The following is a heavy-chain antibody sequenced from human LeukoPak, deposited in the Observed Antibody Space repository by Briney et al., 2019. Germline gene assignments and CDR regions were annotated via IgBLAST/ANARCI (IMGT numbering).Heavy chain of an antibody. V-gene: IGHV2-70*04. CDR1: GFSLSTSAVR. Sequence: SGPALVKPTQTLTLTCTFSGFSLSTSAVRVGWIRQPPMKALEWLARFDWDEDKFYSISIQTSITISKDTSKTQVVLTMTNIDPVDTATYYCARTRAYYDWRPWAFDIWGQGTMVTVSS. J-gene: IGHJ3*02. CDR2: FDWDEDK. CDR3: ARTRAYYDWRPWAFDI. D-gene: IGHD3-3*01.